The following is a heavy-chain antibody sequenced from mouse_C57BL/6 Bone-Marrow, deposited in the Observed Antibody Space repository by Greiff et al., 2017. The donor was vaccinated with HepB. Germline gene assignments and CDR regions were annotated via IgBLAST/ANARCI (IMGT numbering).Heavy chain of an antibody. V-gene: IGHV1-63*01. Sequence: VQLQQSGAELVRPGTSVKMSCKASGYTFTNYWIGWAKQRPGHGLEWIGDIYPGGGYTNYNEKFKGKDTLTADKSSSTAYMQFSSLTSEDSAIYYCARNDYGSSYGYWGQGTTLTVSS. J-gene: IGHJ2*01. CDR3: ARNDYGSSYGY. CDR2: IYPGGGYT. CDR1: GYTFTNYW. D-gene: IGHD1-1*01.